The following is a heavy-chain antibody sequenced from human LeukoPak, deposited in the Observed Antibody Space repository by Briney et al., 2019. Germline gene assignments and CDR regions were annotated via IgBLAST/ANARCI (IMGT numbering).Heavy chain of an antibody. V-gene: IGHV4-61*02. D-gene: IGHD6-13*01. CDR3: AREARYSSSWRTH. CDR2: IYTSGST. CDR1: GGSISSGSYY. Sequence: SETLSLTCTDSGGSISSGSYYWSWIRQPAGKGLEWIGRIYTSGSTNYNPSLKSRVTISVDTSKNQFSLKLSSVTAADTAVYYCAREARYSSSWRTHWGQGTLVTVSS. J-gene: IGHJ4*02.